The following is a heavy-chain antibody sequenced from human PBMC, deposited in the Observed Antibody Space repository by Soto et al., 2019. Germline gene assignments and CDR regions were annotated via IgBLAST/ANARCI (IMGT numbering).Heavy chain of an antibody. Sequence: GASVKVSCKASGYTFRDYYIHWVRQAPGQGLEWMGVINPSGGSTYYAQKFQGRVTMTRDTSTTTVYMELSSLRSEDTAVYYGARGGPHYSTSSGDYWGQGPLVTVSS. D-gene: IGHD6-6*01. CDR1: GYTFRDYY. J-gene: IGHJ4*02. CDR2: INPSGGST. CDR3: ARGGPHYSTSSGDY. V-gene: IGHV1-46*01.